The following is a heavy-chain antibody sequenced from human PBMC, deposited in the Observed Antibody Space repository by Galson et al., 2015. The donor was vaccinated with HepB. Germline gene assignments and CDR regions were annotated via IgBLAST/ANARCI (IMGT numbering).Heavy chain of an antibody. J-gene: IGHJ3*01. Sequence: SLKVSXXXSGFTFXTYAIXWVRQAPGQGLEXMXLIFHNCDITNYTQKVQGRFTITADNSTNTAYLELSSLRAVDTAVYYCALKRAYSKEFWSGYYTDFWGQGTMVVVSS. D-gene: IGHD3-3*01. CDR2: IFHNCDIT. CDR1: GFTFXTYA. CDR3: ALKRAYSKEFWSGYYTDF. V-gene: IGHV1-69*10.